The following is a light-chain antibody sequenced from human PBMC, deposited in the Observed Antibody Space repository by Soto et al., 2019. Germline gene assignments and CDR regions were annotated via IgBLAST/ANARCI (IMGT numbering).Light chain of an antibody. Sequence: IVLTQSPGALSLSPGERATLSCRASQNVDSDYLAWYQQKPGQPPRLLIYGAFRRAADIPDRFSGDGSGTDFTLPISRLEPVDFAMYYCQQYGRSPVHTFGGGTKVEIK. V-gene: IGKV3-20*01. J-gene: IGKJ4*01. CDR2: GAF. CDR3: QQYGRSPVHT. CDR1: QNVDSDY.